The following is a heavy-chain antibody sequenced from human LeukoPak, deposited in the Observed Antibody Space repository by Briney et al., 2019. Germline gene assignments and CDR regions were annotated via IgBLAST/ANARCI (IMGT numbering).Heavy chain of an antibody. V-gene: IGHV4-38-2*02. CDR3: ARADGANYSDSSGYYSHPLD. D-gene: IGHD3-22*01. CDR1: GYSISRGYY. Sequence: SETLSLTCTVSGYSISRGYYWGWIRPPPGKGLEWIGRIYHSGSTYYNPSLKSRVTISVDTSKNQFSLKLSSVTAADTAVYYCARADGANYSDSSGYYSHPLDWGKGTMVTVSS. CDR2: IYHSGST. J-gene: IGHJ4*02.